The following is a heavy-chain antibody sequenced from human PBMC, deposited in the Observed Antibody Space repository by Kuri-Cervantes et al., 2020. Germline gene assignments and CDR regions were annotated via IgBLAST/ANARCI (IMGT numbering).Heavy chain of an antibody. J-gene: IGHJ4*02. CDR1: GGSISSGGYY. Sequence: SETLSLTCTVSGGSISSGGYYWSWIRQHPGKGLEWIGYIYYSGSTNYNPSLKSRVTISVDTSKNQFSLKLSSVTAADTAVYYCARVVPAAMVFDYWGQGTLVTVSS. CDR2: IYYSGST. CDR3: ARVVPAAMVFDY. D-gene: IGHD2-2*01. V-gene: IGHV4-61*08.